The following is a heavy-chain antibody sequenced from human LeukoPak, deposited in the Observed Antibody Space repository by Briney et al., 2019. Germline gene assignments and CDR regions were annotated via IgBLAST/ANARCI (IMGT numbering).Heavy chain of an antibody. J-gene: IGHJ4*02. CDR1: AASIGSYY. CDR2: IYYSGST. CDR3: ARVVAYSSGWTPFDY. V-gene: IGHV4-59*01. D-gene: IGHD6-19*01. Sequence: ASESLSLTCTVAAASIGSYYCSWIRQPPGKGLEWIGYIYYSGSTTYNPCLKSRVTISVDTSKNQFSLKLSSVTAADTAVYYCARVVAYSSGWTPFDYWGQGTLVTVSS.